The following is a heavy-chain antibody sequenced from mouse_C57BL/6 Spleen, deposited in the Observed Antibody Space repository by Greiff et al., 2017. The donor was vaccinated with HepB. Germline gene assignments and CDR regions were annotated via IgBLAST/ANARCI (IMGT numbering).Heavy chain of an antibody. V-gene: IGHV5-6*01. CDR2: ISSGGSYT. D-gene: IGHD2-3*01. J-gene: IGHJ2*01. Sequence: EVMLVESGGDLVKPGGSLKLSCAASGFTFSSYGMSWVRQTPDKRLEWVATISSGGSYTYYPDSVKGRFTISRDNAKNTLYLQMSSLKSEDTAMYYCACDAPFDYWGQGTTLTVSS. CDR1: GFTFSSYG. CDR3: ACDAPFDY.